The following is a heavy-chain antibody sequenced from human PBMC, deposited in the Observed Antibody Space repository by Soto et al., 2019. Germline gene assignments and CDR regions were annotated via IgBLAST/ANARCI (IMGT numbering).Heavy chain of an antibody. CDR1: GGSISSSSYY. Sequence: QLQLQESGPGLVKPSDTLSLTCTVSGGSISSSSYYWGWIRQPPGEGLEWIGSIYYSGGTYYNLALKSRVTISVDKSKSRFALGLSSVSAADTAVYYCAGGDIVVVQAAIAYWGQGTLVTVSS. CDR2: IYYSGGT. D-gene: IGHD2-2*01. J-gene: IGHJ4*02. V-gene: IGHV4-39*01. CDR3: AGGDIVVVQAAIAY.